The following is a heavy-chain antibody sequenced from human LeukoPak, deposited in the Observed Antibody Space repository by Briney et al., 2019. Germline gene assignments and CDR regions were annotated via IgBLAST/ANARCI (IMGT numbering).Heavy chain of an antibody. CDR3: AKDPADYVWGSYRGLDY. V-gene: IGHV3-53*05. CDR1: GFTVSSNY. J-gene: IGHJ4*02. D-gene: IGHD3-16*01. Sequence: GGSLRLSCAASGFTVSSNYMRWVRQAPGKGLEWVSVIYSGGSTYYADSVKGRFTISRDNSKNTLYLQMNSLRAEDTAVYYCAKDPADYVWGSYRGLDYWGQGTLVTVSS. CDR2: IYSGGST.